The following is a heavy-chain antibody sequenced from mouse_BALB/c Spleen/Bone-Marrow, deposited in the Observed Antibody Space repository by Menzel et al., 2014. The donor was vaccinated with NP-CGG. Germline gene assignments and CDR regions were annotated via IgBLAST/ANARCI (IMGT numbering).Heavy chain of an antibody. V-gene: IGHV3-8*02. D-gene: IGHD1-2*01. CDR1: GDSITSSY. CDR3: ARGNGYHFDY. CDR2: ISYSGNA. J-gene: IGHJ2*01. Sequence: EVKLVESGPSLVKPSRTLSLTCSVTGDSITSSYWNWIRKFPGNKLEYMGYISYSGNAYYNPSLKSRISLTRDTSKNQYYLQLNSVTTEDTATYFCARGNGYHFDYWGRGTTLTVSS.